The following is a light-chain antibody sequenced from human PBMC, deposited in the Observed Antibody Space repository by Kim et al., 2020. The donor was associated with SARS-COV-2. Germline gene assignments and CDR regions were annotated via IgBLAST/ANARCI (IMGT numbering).Light chain of an antibody. J-gene: IGKJ4*01. V-gene: IGKV3-11*01. CDR2: DAS. CDR3: QQRSNWPPGLT. CDR1: QSVSSY. Sequence: SPGESATLSCRASQSVSSYLAWYQQKPGQAPRLLIYDASNRATGIPARFSGSGSGTDFTLTISSLEPEDFAVYYCQQRSNWPPGLTFGGGTKVEI.